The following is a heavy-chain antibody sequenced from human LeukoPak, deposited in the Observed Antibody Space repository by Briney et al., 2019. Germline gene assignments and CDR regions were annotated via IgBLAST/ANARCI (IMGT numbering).Heavy chain of an antibody. CDR2: ISGSGNTR. CDR3: AIDRATVRDAFDI. CDR1: GFTFSSYV. Sequence: GGSLRLSCAASGFTFSSYVMTWVRQAPGQGLEWVSAISGSGNTRNYADSVKGRFTISRDNSKNTLYLQMNSLRAEDTAVYYCAIDRATVRDAFDIWGQGTMVTVSS. J-gene: IGHJ3*02. D-gene: IGHD4-17*01. V-gene: IGHV3-23*01.